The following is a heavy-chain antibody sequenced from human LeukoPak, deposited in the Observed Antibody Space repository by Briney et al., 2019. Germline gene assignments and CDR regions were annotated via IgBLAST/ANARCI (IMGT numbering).Heavy chain of an antibody. V-gene: IGHV4-39*01. CDR1: GGSISSITSLTYY. Sequence: PSETLSLTCIVSGGSISSITSLTYYWNWIRQSPGTGLEWIGSVHYSGSTYYNPSLKSRVTISADTSKNQFSLKLTSVTAADTAVYFCARHFPYCDIWSGLSVGSAFDIWGQGTPIAVSP. CDR3: ARHFPYCDIWSGLSVGSAFDI. CDR2: VHYSGST. J-gene: IGHJ3*02. D-gene: IGHD3-3*01.